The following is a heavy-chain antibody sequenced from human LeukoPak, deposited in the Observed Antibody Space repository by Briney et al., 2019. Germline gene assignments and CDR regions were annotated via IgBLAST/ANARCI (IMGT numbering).Heavy chain of an antibody. CDR2: IYYSGST. CDR1: GGSISSSNYY. D-gene: IGHD5-12*01. V-gene: IGHV4-39*01. CDR3: ARHPMGWSGNDYEDDY. J-gene: IGHJ4*02. Sequence: SETLSLTCTVSGGSISSSNYYWGWIRQPPGKGLEWIGTIYYSGSTYYNPSLKSRATISVDTSKNQFSLNLTSVTAADTAVYYCARHPMGWSGNDYEDDYWGQGTLVTVSS.